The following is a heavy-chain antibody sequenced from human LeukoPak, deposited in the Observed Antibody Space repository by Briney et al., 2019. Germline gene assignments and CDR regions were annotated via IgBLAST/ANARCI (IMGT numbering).Heavy chain of an antibody. J-gene: IGHJ4*02. CDR2: IYYSGST. CDR3: AKEKRRLAVAGPTPFDY. D-gene: IGHD6-19*01. V-gene: IGHV4-39*07. Sequence: KSSETLSLTCTVSGGSISSGSYYWSWIRQPAGKGLEWIGSIYYSGSTYYNPSLKSRVTISVDTSKNQFSLKLSSVTAADTAVYYCAKEKRRLAVAGPTPFDYWGRGTLVTVSS. CDR1: GGSISSGSYY.